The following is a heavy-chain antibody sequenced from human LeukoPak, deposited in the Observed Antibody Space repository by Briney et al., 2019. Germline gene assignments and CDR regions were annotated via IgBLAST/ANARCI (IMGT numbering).Heavy chain of an antibody. CDR1: GFPFSNNY. V-gene: IGHV3-53*01. D-gene: IGHD1-26*01. CDR3: AREASGSFFAN. CDR2: IYSGDNT. J-gene: IGHJ4*02. Sequence: PGGSLSLSCVVSGFPFSNNYMSWARQAPGKGLEWVSVIYSGDNTYYADSVKGRFTISRDNSKNTLYLQMNSLRAEDTAVYYCAREASGSFFANWGRGTLVTVSS.